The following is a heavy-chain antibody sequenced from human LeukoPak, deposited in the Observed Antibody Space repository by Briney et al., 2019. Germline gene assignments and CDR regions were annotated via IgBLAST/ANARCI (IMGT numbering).Heavy chain of an antibody. CDR1: GFTFDDYA. Sequence: PGGSLRLSCAASGFTFDDYAMHWVRQAPGKGLEWVSGISWNSGSIGYADSVKGRFTISRDNAKNSLYLQMNSLGAEDTALYYCAKAAGLGRSYFDYWGQGTLVTVSS. D-gene: IGHD5-12*01. CDR2: ISWNSGSI. CDR3: AKAAGLGRSYFDY. V-gene: IGHV3-9*01. J-gene: IGHJ4*02.